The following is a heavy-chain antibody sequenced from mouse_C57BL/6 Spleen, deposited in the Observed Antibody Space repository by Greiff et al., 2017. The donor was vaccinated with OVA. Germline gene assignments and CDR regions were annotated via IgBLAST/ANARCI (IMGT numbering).Heavy chain of an antibody. D-gene: IGHD1-1*01. Sequence: VQRVESGAELAKPGASVKLSCKASGYTFTSYWMHWVKQRPGQGLEWIGYINPSSGYTKYNQKFKDKATLTADKSSSTAYMQLSSLTYEDSAVYYCATGNYEGYFDVWGTGTTVTVSS. J-gene: IGHJ1*03. CDR1: GYTFTSYW. V-gene: IGHV1-7*01. CDR3: ATGNYEGYFDV. CDR2: INPSSGYT.